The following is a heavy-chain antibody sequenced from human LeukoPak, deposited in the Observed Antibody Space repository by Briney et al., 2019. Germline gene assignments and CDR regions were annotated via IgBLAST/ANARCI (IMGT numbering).Heavy chain of an antibody. Sequence: PGGSLRFSCAASGFTFSNYAMSWVRQAPGKVLEWVSAISGSGTNTYYADSVKGRFTISRDNSKNALFLQMNSLRAEDTAVYYCAKRYYGSGNYDPLLGYWGQGALVTVSS. D-gene: IGHD3-10*01. CDR1: GFTFSNYA. CDR2: ISGSGTNT. CDR3: AKRYYGSGNYDPLLGY. J-gene: IGHJ4*02. V-gene: IGHV3-23*01.